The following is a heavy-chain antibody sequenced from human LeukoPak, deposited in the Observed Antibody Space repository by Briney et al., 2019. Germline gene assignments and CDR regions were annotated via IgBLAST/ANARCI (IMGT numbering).Heavy chain of an antibody. CDR1: GASINSSNFY. Sequence: SETPSLTCTVSGASINSSNFYWGWIRQPPGKGLESIGSIYYTGSTYSNPSLNSRVTISVDTSKNQFSLKLLSVTAADTAVYYCARQGTMTRGGYWLDPWGRGTLVTVSS. CDR3: ARQGTMTRGGYWLDP. D-gene: IGHD3-10*01. V-gene: IGHV4-39*01. J-gene: IGHJ5*02. CDR2: IYYTGST.